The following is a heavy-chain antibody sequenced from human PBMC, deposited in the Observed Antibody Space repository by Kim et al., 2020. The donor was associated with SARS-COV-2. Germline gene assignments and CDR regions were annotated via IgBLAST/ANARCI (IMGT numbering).Heavy chain of an antibody. CDR2: IYYRGST. CDR1: GGSISSSSYY. Sequence: SETLSLTCTVSGGSISSSSYYWGWIRQPPGKGLEWIGSIYYRGSTYYNPSLKSRVTISVDTSKNQFSLKLSSVTAADTAVYYCARGSVLRYFDWLGNFD. J-gene: IGHJ4*01. V-gene: IGHV4-39*01. D-gene: IGHD3-9*01. CDR3: ARGSVLRYFDWLGNFD.